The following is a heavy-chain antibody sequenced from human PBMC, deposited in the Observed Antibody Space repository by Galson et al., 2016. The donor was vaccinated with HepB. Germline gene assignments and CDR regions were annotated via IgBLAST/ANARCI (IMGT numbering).Heavy chain of an antibody. CDR2: ISSNGGST. CDR1: GFTSTSYA. CDR3: VRWDRALR. V-gene: IGHV3-64D*06. Sequence: SLRLSCAASGFTSTSYAMHWVRQAPGKAPEYVSTISSNGGSTYYADSVKGRFTISRDNSKNTLYLQMSSLRAEDTAVYFCVRWDRALRWGQGTLVTVSS. J-gene: IGHJ4*02. D-gene: IGHD1-26*01.